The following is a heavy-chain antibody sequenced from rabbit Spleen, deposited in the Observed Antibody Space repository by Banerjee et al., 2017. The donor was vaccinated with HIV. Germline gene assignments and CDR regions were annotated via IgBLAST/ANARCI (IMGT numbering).Heavy chain of an antibody. Sequence: QEQLKESGGGLVQPGGSLKLSCKASEFDLSSYTILWVRQAPGKGLEWIGYIDPVFGITYYANWVNGRFSISRENAQNTVLLQMTSLTAADTATYFCARDGAGGSYFALWGPGTLVTVS. CDR2: IDPVFGIT. J-gene: IGHJ4*01. CDR3: ARDGAGGSYFAL. D-gene: IGHD8-1*01. CDR1: EFDLSSYT. V-gene: IGHV1S47*01.